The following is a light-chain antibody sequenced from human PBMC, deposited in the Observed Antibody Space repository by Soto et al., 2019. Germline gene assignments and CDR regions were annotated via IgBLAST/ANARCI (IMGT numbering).Light chain of an antibody. V-gene: IGKV1-5*01. CDR3: QQHNSYPLT. CDR2: DAS. CDR1: HSISTW. J-gene: IGKJ4*01. Sequence: DIQMTRSPSTLSASIGDRVTITCRASHSISTWLAWYQQRPGKAPKLLIYDASVLQSGVPSRFSGSGSGTEFTLTISSLQPDDFATYYCQQHNSYPLTFGGGTRVEI.